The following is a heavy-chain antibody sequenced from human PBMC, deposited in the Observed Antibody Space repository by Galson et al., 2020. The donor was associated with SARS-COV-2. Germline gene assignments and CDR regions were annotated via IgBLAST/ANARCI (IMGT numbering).Heavy chain of an antibody. Sequence: ASETLSLTCAFSGFTISSGGYSWSWIRQSPGKGLEWIGYTYQSGTTHYNPSPKSRVPISVDRSKNHFSLTLSSVTTADTAVYYCVRGSNGRVGLIPSRNWFDPWGQGALVTVSS. D-gene: IGHD1-1*01. CDR1: GFTISSGGYS. J-gene: IGHJ5*02. CDR3: VRGSNGRVGLIPSRNWFDP. V-gene: IGHV4-30-2*06. CDR2: TYQSGTT.